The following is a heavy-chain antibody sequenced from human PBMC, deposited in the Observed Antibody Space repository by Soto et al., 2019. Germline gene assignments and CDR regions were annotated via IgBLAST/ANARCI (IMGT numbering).Heavy chain of an antibody. CDR3: AKGHTSSSWYNWFDY. Sequence: GGSLRLSCAASGFTFSSYGMHWVRQAPGKGLEWVAVISYDGSNKYYADSVKGRFTISRDNSKNTLYLQMNSLRAEDTAVYYCAKGHTSSSWYNWFDYWGQGTLVTVSS. J-gene: IGHJ4*02. D-gene: IGHD6-13*01. CDR1: GFTFSSYG. V-gene: IGHV3-30*18. CDR2: ISYDGSNK.